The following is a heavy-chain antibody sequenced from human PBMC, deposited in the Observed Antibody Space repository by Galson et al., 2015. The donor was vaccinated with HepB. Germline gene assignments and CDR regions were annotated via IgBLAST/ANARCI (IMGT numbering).Heavy chain of an antibody. Sequence: SLRLSCAASGFTVSSNYMSWVRQAPGKGLEWVSVIYSGGSTYYADSVKGRFTISRDNSKNTLYLQMNSQRAEDTAVYYCARDLVGDAFDIWGQGTMVTVSS. CDR2: IYSGGST. J-gene: IGHJ3*02. CDR1: GFTVSSNY. D-gene: IGHD3-16*01. V-gene: IGHV3-53*01. CDR3: ARDLVGDAFDI.